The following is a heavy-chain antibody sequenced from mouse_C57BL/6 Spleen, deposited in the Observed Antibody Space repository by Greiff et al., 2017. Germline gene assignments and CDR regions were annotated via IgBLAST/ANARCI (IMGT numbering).Heavy chain of an antibody. Sequence: EVQLQQSGPELVKPGASVKIPCKASGYTFTDYNMDWVKQSHGKSLEWIGDINPNNGGTIYNQKFKGKATLTVDKSSSTAYMELRSLTSEDTAVYYCARTPMIKRAYYYAMDYWGQGTSVTVSS. J-gene: IGHJ4*01. CDR1: GYTFTDYN. CDR3: ARTPMIKRAYYYAMDY. V-gene: IGHV1-18*01. CDR2: INPNNGGT. D-gene: IGHD2-4*01.